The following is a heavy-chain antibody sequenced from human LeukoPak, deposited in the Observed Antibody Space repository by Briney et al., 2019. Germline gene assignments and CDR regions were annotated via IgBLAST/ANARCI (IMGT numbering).Heavy chain of an antibody. Sequence: GASAKVSCKASGYTFTSYAMNWVRQATGQGREWMGWINTNTGNPTYAQGFTGRFVFSLDTSVSTAYLQISSLKAEDTAVYYCARAYCGGDCYNYYYMDVWGKGTTVTVSS. CDR1: GYTFTSYA. CDR3: ARAYCGGDCYNYYYMDV. J-gene: IGHJ6*03. CDR2: INTNTGNP. V-gene: IGHV7-4-1*02. D-gene: IGHD2-21*02.